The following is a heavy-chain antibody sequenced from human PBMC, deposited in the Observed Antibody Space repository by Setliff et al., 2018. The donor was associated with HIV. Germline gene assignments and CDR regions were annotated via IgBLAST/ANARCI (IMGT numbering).Heavy chain of an antibody. CDR2: IYTSGST. D-gene: IGHD6-13*01. V-gene: IGHV4-61*09. CDR1: GGSISSGSYY. CDR3: AGGEVRSRYVSSRAPFYHYYYYMDV. Sequence: PSETLSLTCTVSGGSISSGSYYWSWIRQPAGKGLEWIGHIYTSGSTNYNPSLKSRVTMSIDTSTQQFFLNVTSVTAADTAVYYCAGGEVRSRYVSSRAPFYHYYYYMDVWGKGTTVTVSS. J-gene: IGHJ6*03.